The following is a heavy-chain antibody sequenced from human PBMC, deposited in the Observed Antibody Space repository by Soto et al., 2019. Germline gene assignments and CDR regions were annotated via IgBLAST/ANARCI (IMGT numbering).Heavy chain of an antibody. D-gene: IGHD6-13*01. CDR1: GFSLTTRGVG. CDR2: IDWDDDK. CDR3: ARCIAAAGTIWYYGMDV. Sequence: SGPTLVNPTQTLTLTCTFSGFSLTTRGVGVGWIRQPPGKALEWLARIDWDDDKYYSTSLKTRLTISKDTSKNQVVLTMTNMDPVDTATYYCARCIAAAGTIWYYGMDVWGLGTTVTVSS. V-gene: IGHV2-70*11. J-gene: IGHJ6*02.